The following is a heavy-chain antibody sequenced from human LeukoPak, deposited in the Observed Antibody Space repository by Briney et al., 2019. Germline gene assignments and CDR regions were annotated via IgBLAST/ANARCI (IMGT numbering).Heavy chain of an antibody. J-gene: IGHJ6*03. CDR3: SKRVVDAGIYYYYYMDV. CDR2: VSGSGVST. V-gene: IGHV3-23*01. CDR1: GFTFSSYTFSAYA. D-gene: IGHD5-18*01. Sequence: PGGSLRLSCAASGFTFSSYTFSAYAMSWVRQAPGKGLEWVSAVSGSGVSTYYADSVKGRFTISRDNSKNTLYLQMNGLRAEDPAVDYCSKRVVDAGIYYYYYMDVWGKGTTVTVSS.